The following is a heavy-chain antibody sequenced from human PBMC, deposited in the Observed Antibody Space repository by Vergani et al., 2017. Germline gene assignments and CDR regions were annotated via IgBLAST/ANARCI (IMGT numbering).Heavy chain of an antibody. CDR3: ARSSITIFGVVINAFDI. D-gene: IGHD3-3*01. J-gene: IGHJ3*02. CDR2: IYPGDSDT. CDR1: GYSFTSYW. V-gene: IGHV5-51*03. Sequence: EVQLVQSGAEVKKPGESLKISCKGSGYSFTSYWIGWVRQMPGKGLEWMGIIYPGDSDTRYSPSFQGQVTISADKSISTAYLQWSSLKGSDTAMYYCARSSITIFGVVINAFDIWGQGTMVTVSS.